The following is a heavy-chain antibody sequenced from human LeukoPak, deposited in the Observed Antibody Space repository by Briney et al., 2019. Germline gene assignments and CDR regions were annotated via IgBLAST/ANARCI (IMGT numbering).Heavy chain of an antibody. Sequence: GGSLRLSCAASGFIFSARAMTWVRKAPGKGLEWVSYITASGDSTHYADSVKGRFIISRDSTKNTLYLQMNSLRAEDTAVYYCAKDRYDTSVWPYYYAMDVWGQGTRSPSP. CDR1: GFIFSARA. V-gene: IGHV3-23*01. CDR3: AKDRYDTSVWPYYYAMDV. J-gene: IGHJ6*02. CDR2: ITASGDST. D-gene: IGHD3-22*01.